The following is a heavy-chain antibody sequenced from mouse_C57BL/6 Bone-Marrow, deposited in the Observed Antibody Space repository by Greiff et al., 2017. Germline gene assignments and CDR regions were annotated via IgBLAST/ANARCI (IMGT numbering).Heavy chain of an antibody. CDR2: IYPRSGNT. J-gene: IGHJ2*01. V-gene: IGHV1-81*01. CDR1: GYTFTSYG. CDR3: ARVDYYGSRDY. D-gene: IGHD1-1*01. Sequence: VQLVESGAELARPGASVKLSCKASGYTFTSYGISWVKQRTGQGLEWIGEIYPRSGNTYYNEKFKGKATLTADKSSSTAYMELRSLTSEDSAVYFCARVDYYGSRDYWGQGTTLTVSS.